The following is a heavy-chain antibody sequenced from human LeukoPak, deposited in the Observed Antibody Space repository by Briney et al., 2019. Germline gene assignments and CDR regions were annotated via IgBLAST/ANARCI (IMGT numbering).Heavy chain of an antibody. V-gene: IGHV1-2*02. CDR1: EYPFTGYY. CDR2: INPKSDGT. Sequence: GASVKVSCKASEYPFTGYYLHWVRQAPGQGLEWMGWINPKSDGTNYAQKFQGRVTITRDTSASTAYMELSSLRSEDTAVYYCARAIVVDYFDYWGQGTLVTVSS. J-gene: IGHJ4*02. D-gene: IGHD3-22*01. CDR3: ARAIVVDYFDY.